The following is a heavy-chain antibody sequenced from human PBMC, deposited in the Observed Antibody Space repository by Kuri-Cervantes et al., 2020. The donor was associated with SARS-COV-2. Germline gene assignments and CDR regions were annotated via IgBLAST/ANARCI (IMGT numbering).Heavy chain of an antibody. V-gene: IGHV1-8*02. CDR1: GYTFTSYD. D-gene: IGHD1-26*01. Sequence: ASVKVSCKASGYTFTSYDINWVRQATGQGLEWMGWMNPNSGNTTYAQRFQDRVSMTMDKSACTVYLELSSLISDDTAMYYCARSSSGSYSDFEYWGQGALVTVSS. J-gene: IGHJ4*02. CDR3: ARSSSGSYSDFEY. CDR2: MNPNSGNT.